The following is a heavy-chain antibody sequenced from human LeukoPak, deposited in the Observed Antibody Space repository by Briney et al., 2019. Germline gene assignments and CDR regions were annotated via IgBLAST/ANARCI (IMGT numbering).Heavy chain of an antibody. V-gene: IGHV3-30*02. CDR1: AFTFSTYG. CDR3: AKGYDSGWYGFDY. CDR2: IRYDGSNK. Sequence: GGSLRLSCAASAFTFSTYGMHWVRQAPGKGLEWVAFIRYDGSNKYYADSVKGRFTISRDNSKNTLWLQMNSLRSEDTAIYYCAKGYDSGWYGFDYWGQGTLVTVSP. J-gene: IGHJ4*02. D-gene: IGHD6-13*01.